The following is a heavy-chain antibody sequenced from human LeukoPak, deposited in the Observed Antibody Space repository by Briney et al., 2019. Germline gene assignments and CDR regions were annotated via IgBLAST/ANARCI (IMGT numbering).Heavy chain of an antibody. Sequence: SVKVSCKASGGTFSSYAISWVRQAPGQGLEWMGGIIPIFGTANYAQKFQGRVTITTDESTSTAYMELSSLRSEDTAVYYCASLGGYSYGLGLTCWGQGTLVTVPS. J-gene: IGHJ4*02. CDR2: IIPIFGTA. V-gene: IGHV1-69*05. CDR1: GGTFSSYA. CDR3: ASLGGYSYGLGLTC. D-gene: IGHD5-18*01.